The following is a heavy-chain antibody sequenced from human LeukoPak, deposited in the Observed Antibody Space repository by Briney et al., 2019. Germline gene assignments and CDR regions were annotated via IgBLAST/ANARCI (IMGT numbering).Heavy chain of an antibody. Sequence: SETLSLTCTVSGYSISSGYYWGWIRQPPGKGLEWIGSIYHSGSTYYNPSLKSRVTISVDTSKNQFSLKLSSVTAADTAVYYCARTTRGDSGYGDWGQGTLVTVSS. V-gene: IGHV4-38-2*02. CDR1: GYSISSGYY. CDR3: ARTTRGDSGYGD. D-gene: IGHD5-12*01. J-gene: IGHJ4*02. CDR2: IYHSGST.